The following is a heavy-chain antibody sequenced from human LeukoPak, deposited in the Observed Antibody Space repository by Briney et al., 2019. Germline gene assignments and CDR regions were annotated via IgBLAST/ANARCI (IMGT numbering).Heavy chain of an antibody. D-gene: IGHD3-3*01. J-gene: IGHJ6*02. V-gene: IGHV3-30*18. Sequence: PGGSLRLSCAASGFTFSSYGMHWVRQAPGKGLEWVAVISYDGSNKYYADSVKGRFTISRNNSKNTLYLQMNSLRAEDTAVYYCAKDPNQPYDFWSGSYGMDVWGQGTTVTVSS. CDR2: ISYDGSNK. CDR3: AKDPNQPYDFWSGSYGMDV. CDR1: GFTFSSYG.